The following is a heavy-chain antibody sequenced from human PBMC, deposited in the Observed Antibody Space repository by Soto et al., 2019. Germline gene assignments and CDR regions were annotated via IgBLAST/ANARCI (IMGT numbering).Heavy chain of an antibody. Sequence: PGESLKISCKGSGYSFTSYWIGWVLQMPGKGLEWMGIIYPGDSDTRYNPSFQGQVTISADKSISTAYLQWSSLKASDTAMYYCARGYYDSSGSGYFDLWGRGTLVTVSS. CDR3: ARGYYDSSGSGYFDL. CDR1: GYSFTSYW. J-gene: IGHJ2*01. D-gene: IGHD3-22*01. CDR2: IYPGDSDT. V-gene: IGHV5-51*01.